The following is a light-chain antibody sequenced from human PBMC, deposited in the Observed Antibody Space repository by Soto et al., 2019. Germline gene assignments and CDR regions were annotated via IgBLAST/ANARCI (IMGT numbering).Light chain of an antibody. CDR2: EVS. CDR1: SSDVGGYNY. CDR3: SSYAGSSNLGV. J-gene: IGLJ2*01. Sequence: QSVLTQPPSASGSPGQSVTISCTGTSSDVGGYNYVSWYQQHPGRAPKLMIYEVSKRPSGVPDRFSGSKSGNTVSLTVSGLQPEDEADYYCSSYAGSSNLGVFGGGTKLTVL. V-gene: IGLV2-8*01.